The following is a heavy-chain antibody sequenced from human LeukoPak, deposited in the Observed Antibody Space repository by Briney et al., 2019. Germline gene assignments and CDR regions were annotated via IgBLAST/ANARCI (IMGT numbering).Heavy chain of an antibody. J-gene: IGHJ4*02. D-gene: IGHD3-22*01. CDR2: IKQDGSEK. Sequence: PGGTLRRSCAGSGFTFSSYWMSWVRQAPGKGLEWVANIKQDGSEKYYVDSVKGRFTISRDNAKNSLYLQMNSLRAEDTAVYYCARGGNGYYYDSSGYYYSDYWGQGTLVTVSS. CDR1: GFTFSSYW. CDR3: ARGGNGYYYDSSGYYYSDY. V-gene: IGHV3-7*01.